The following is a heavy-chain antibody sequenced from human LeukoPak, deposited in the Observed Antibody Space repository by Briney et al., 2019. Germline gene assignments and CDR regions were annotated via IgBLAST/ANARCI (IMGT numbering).Heavy chain of an antibody. CDR1: GFTFSSYW. Sequence: PGGSLRLSCAASGFTFSSYWMSWVRQAPGKGLEWVANIKQDGSEKYYVDSVKGRFTISRDNSKNTLYLQMNSLRAEDTAVYYCAKPGYCSGGSCRYYFDYWGQGTLVTVSS. CDR3: AKPGYCSGGSCRYYFDY. CDR2: IKQDGSEK. J-gene: IGHJ4*02. V-gene: IGHV3-7*01. D-gene: IGHD2-15*01.